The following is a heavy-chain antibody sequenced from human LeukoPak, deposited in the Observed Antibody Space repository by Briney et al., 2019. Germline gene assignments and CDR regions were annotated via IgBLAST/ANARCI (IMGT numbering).Heavy chain of an antibody. CDR2: ISYDGSNK. Sequence: HPGRSLRLSCAASVFTLSSYAMRWVRQARCKGLEWVAVISYDGSNKYYADSVKGRFTISRDNSKNTLYLQMNSLRAEDTAVYYCARDSSGYYPYDGMDVWGQGTTVTVSS. J-gene: IGHJ6*02. CDR1: VFTLSSYA. CDR3: ARDSSGYYPYDGMDV. D-gene: IGHD3-22*01. V-gene: IGHV3-30-3*01.